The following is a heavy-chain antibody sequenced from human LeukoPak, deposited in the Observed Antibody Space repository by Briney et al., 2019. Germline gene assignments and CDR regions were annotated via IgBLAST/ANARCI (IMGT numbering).Heavy chain of an antibody. Sequence: GASVKVSCKASGFTFTTSAMQWVRQARGQRLEWTGWIVVGSGNTDYAQKFQERVTITRDKSTSTAHMELSSLRSEDTAVYYCAAEGYASYYYGRDVWGQGTTVTVPS. D-gene: IGHD5-18*01. CDR3: AAEGYASYYYGRDV. V-gene: IGHV1-58*02. CDR2: IVVGSGNT. CDR1: GFTFTTSA. J-gene: IGHJ6*02.